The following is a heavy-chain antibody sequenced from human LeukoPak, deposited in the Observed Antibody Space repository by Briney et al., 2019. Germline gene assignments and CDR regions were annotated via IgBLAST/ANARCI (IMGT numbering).Heavy chain of an antibody. Sequence: GGSLRLSCAASGFSFSSFGMHWVRQAPGKGLDWVAFIRYDGSKKYYADSVKGRFTISRDSSKNTLYLRVNSLRAEDTAVYYCAKLGGSITFWGQGTLVTVSS. V-gene: IGHV3-30*02. CDR2: IRYDGSKK. CDR1: GFSFSSFG. J-gene: IGHJ4*02. CDR3: AKLGGSITF. D-gene: IGHD3-10*01.